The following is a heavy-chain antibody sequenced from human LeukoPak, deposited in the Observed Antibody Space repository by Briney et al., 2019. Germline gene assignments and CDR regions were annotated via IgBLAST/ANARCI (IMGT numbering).Heavy chain of an antibody. Sequence: GASVKVSCKASGGTFSSYAISWVRQAPGQGLEWMGWMNPNSGDTGYAQKFQGRVTMTRDTSINTAYMELSSLKSEDTAVYYCARFLGVWFGESDGFDIWGQGTMLTVSS. D-gene: IGHD3-10*01. CDR2: MNPNSGDT. CDR1: GGTFSSYA. V-gene: IGHV1-8*02. J-gene: IGHJ3*02. CDR3: ARFLGVWFGESDGFDI.